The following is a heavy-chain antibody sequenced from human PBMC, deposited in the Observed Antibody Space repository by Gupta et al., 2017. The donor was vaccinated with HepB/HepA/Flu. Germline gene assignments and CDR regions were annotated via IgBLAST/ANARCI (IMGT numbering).Heavy chain of an antibody. V-gene: IGHV3-48*03. CDR3: ARDGLADY. J-gene: IGHJ4*02. Sequence: DVQLVESGGGSVQPGGSLRLSCVVSGFTFSNYEMNWVRQAPGKGLEGVSHIGNRVSSTYYADSVKGRFIISRDNAKNSLYLQLNSLRAEDTAVYYCARDGLADYWGQGTLVTVSS. CDR2: IGNRVSST. CDR1: GFTFSNYE.